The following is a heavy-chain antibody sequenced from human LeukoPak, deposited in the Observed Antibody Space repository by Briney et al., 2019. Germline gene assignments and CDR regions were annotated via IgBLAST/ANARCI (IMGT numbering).Heavy chain of an antibody. CDR3: ARGGYCSGGSRYSYRV. CDR1: GYTFTGYY. CDR2: INPNSGGT. J-gene: IGHJ4*02. V-gene: IGHV1-2*02. D-gene: IGHD2-15*01. Sequence: ASVKVSCKASGYTFTGYYMHWVRQAPGQGLEWMGWINPNSGGTNYAQKFQGRVTMTRDTSISTAYMELSRLRSDDTAVYYCARGGYCSGGSRYSYRVWGQGTLVTVSS.